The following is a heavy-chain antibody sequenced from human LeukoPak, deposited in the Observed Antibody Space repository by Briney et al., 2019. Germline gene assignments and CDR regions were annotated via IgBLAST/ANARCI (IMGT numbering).Heavy chain of an antibody. J-gene: IGHJ4*02. CDR1: GFGFREYW. V-gene: IGHV3-7*01. D-gene: IGHD3-16*01. Sequence: GGSLRLSCAASGFGFREYWMTWGRRAPGKRPEWVANINPHGSERYYVDSVRGRFTISRDNDRNSVYLEMNSLRADDTAVYFCVQGGHFDFWGQGVPVTVSS. CDR2: INPHGSER. CDR3: VQGGHFDF.